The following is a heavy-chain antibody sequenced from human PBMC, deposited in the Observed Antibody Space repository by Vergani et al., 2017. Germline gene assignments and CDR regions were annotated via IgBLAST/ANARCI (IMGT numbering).Heavy chain of an antibody. V-gene: IGHV4-34*02. CDR1: GESFSSFY. J-gene: IGHJ4*02. D-gene: IGHD3-10*01. Sequence: QVQLQQWGAGVVKPSGTLSLTCAVFGESFSSFYWSWIRQPPGKGLEWIGEINNDEHTNYNPSPESRVTVSRGTAKNQFSLNLMSVTAADTAMYYCAVRPRVKLVGGEIVTKRTFDYWSQGSLVTVSS. CDR2: INNDEHT. CDR3: AVRPRVKLVGGEIVTKRTFDY.